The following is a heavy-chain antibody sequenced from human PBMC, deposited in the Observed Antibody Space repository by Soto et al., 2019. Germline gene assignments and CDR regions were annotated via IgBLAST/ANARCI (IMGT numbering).Heavy chain of an antibody. Sequence: GGSLRLSCAASGFTVSSNYMSWVRQAPGKGLEWVSVIYSGGSTYYADSVKGRFTISRDNSKNTLYLQMNSLRAEDTAVYYCARVALGTTIWRERSNDYWGQGTLVTVSS. CDR3: ARVALGTTIWRERSNDY. V-gene: IGHV3-66*01. D-gene: IGHD1-7*01. J-gene: IGHJ4*02. CDR1: GFTVSSNY. CDR2: IYSGGST.